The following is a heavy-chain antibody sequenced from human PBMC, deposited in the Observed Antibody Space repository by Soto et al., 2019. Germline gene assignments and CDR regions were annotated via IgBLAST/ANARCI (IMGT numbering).Heavy chain of an antibody. D-gene: IGHD4-17*01. CDR3: ARDEGDYGGGQYCFDY. J-gene: IGHJ4*02. CDR1: GYTFTSYD. CDR2: INGGNGNT. Sequence: ASVKVSCKASGYTFTSYDMFWVRQAPGQRLEWMGWINGGNGNTKYSQKFQGRVTFTRDTSASTAYMEVTSLRSEDTAVYYCARDEGDYGGGQYCFDYWGQGTLVTVSS. V-gene: IGHV1-3*01.